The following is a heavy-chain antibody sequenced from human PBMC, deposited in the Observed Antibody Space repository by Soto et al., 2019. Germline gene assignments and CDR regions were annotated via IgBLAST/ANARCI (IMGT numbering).Heavy chain of an antibody. CDR1: GGSISNDGYY. CDR2: IFYSGTT. CDR3: VGDHVVTAHYYGMDV. Sequence: HVQLQESGPGLVKPSQTLSLICTVSGGSISNDGYYWSWILQHPGKGLEWIGYIFYSGTTYYNPSIKNRITMSVDTSKNQFSRKLHSLTAADTAVYYCVGDHVVTAHYYGMDVWGQGTTVTISS. V-gene: IGHV4-31*03. D-gene: IGHD2-15*01. J-gene: IGHJ6*02.